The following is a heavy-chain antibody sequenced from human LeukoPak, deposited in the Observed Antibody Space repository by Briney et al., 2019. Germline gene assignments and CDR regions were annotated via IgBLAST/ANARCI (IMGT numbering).Heavy chain of an antibody. J-gene: IGHJ4*02. CDR3: ARDRYYYVSGSYRLFDY. V-gene: IGHV4-4*07. D-gene: IGHD3-10*01. CDR2: IHTSGST. Sequence: SETLSLTCTVSGGSISSYYWSWIRQPAGKGLEWIGRIHTSGSTNYNPSLKSRVTMSVDTSKNQFSLKLSSVTAADTAVYYCARDRYYYVSGSYRLFDYWGQGTLVTVSS. CDR1: GGSISSYY.